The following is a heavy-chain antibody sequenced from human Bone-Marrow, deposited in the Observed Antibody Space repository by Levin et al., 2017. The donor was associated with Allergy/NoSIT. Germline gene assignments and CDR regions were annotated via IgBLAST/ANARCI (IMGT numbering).Heavy chain of an antibody. V-gene: IGHV3-23*01. J-gene: IGHJ4*02. CDR1: GFTFSTFA. CDR3: ARARRYCGGDCTTPAYYFDY. Sequence: ASVKVSCAASGFTFSTFAMSWVRQAPGKGLEWVAAISGSGVSTYYAVSVKGRFTISRDSSKSTSYLQMTSLRAEDTAIYYCARARRYCGGDCTTPAYYFDYWGQGTLVSVSS. CDR2: ISGSGVST. D-gene: IGHD2-21*02.